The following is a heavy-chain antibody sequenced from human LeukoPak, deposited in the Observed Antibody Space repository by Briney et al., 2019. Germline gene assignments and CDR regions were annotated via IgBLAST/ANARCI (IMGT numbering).Heavy chain of an antibody. CDR3: AKKGLAVAGPAHFDY. CDR2: ISGSGGGT. D-gene: IGHD6-19*01. CDR1: GFTFSSYA. J-gene: IGHJ4*02. Sequence: GGALRLSCAASGFTFSSYAMSWVREAPGKGLGWGSAISGSGGGTNSAGSVRGGFTISTENSQNTLYLQMNSLRAEDTAVYYCAKKGLAVAGPAHFDYWGQGPLVTVSS. V-gene: IGHV3-23*01.